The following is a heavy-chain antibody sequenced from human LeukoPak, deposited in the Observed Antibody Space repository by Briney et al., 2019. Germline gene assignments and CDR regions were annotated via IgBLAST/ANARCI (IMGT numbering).Heavy chain of an antibody. CDR3: AREGYGSSHGGFDY. D-gene: IGHD3-10*01. V-gene: IGHV4-59*12. CDR1: GGSISSYY. CDR2: IYYSGST. Sequence: SETLSLTCTVSGGSISSYYWSWIRQPPGKGLEWIGYIYYSGSTNYNPSLKSRVTISVDTSKNQFSLKLSSVTAADTAVYYCAREGYGSSHGGFDYWGQGTLVTVSS. J-gene: IGHJ4*02.